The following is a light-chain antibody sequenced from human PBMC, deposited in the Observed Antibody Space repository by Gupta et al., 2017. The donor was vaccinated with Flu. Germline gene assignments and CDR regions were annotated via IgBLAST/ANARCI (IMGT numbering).Light chain of an antibody. CDR3: QQAYSFPRT. CDR1: HYIDNW. CDR2: GAS. Sequence: PSSMSASVGDSVTITCLATHYIDNWLAWYQQKPGQPPKLLIYGASSLRGGVPSRFSGSGSGTEFSLTITSLQAEDFATYYCQQAYSFPRTFGQGTKVDIK. V-gene: IGKV1-12*01. J-gene: IGKJ1*01.